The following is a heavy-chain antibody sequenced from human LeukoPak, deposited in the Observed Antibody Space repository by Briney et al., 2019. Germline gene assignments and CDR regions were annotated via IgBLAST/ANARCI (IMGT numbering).Heavy chain of an antibody. CDR1: GYSISSGYY. Sequence: SETLSLTCTVSGYSISSGYYWGWIRQPPGKGLEWIGSIYHSGSTNYNPSLKSRVTISVDKSKNQFSLKLSSVTAADTAVYYCARAGYSSSWYLDYWGQGTLVTVSS. CDR3: ARAGYSSSWYLDY. V-gene: IGHV4-38-2*02. CDR2: IYHSGST. J-gene: IGHJ4*02. D-gene: IGHD6-13*01.